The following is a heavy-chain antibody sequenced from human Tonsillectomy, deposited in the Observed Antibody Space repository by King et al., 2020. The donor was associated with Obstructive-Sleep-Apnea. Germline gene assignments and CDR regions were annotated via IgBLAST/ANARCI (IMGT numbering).Heavy chain of an antibody. V-gene: IGHV3-30*04. CDR1: GFTFSSYA. D-gene: IGHD1-7*01. J-gene: IGHJ6*02. Sequence: QLVQSGGGAVQPGRSLRLSCVVSGFTFSSYAMHWGRQAPGKGLEWVAVISYDVGYKYYADSVKGRFTISRDNSKDTLYLQMNNLRPEDTAVSYCAGQLELQYYYYVIDGCGQGTTVTASS. CDR2: ISYDVGYK. CDR3: AGQLELQYYYYVIDG.